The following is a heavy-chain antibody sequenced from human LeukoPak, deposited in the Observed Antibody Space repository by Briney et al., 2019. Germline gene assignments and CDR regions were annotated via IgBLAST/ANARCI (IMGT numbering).Heavy chain of an antibody. D-gene: IGHD2-2*01. CDR1: GFTFDDYG. V-gene: IGHV3-20*04. Sequence: GGSLRLSCAASGFTFDDYGMSWVRQAPGKGLEWVSSMTKNGIMTGYADSVKGRFTISRDNAKSFLYLQMNNLRVEDTAFYYCARKGYCSSPTCYGIDYWGRGTLVTVSS. J-gene: IGHJ4*02. CDR3: ARKGYCSSPTCYGIDY. CDR2: MTKNGIMT.